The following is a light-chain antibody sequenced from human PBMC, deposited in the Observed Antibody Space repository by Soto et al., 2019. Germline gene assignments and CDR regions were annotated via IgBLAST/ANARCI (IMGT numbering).Light chain of an antibody. Sequence: QSALSRSVSGSPGQSVTLSCTGATTDVDSSEYVSWYQQHPGEAPRLLIYDVTKRPAGVPSRFSGSKSGKTASLTISGLRTEDEGVYFCCSFAGPSSIFDGGTKSPS. CDR1: TTDVDSSEY. CDR2: DVT. J-gene: IGLJ2*01. CDR3: CSFAGPSSI. V-gene: IGLV2-11*01.